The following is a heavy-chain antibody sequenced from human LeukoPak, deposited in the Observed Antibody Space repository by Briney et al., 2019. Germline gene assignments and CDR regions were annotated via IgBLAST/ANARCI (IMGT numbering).Heavy chain of an antibody. CDR1: GSPFPTYG. D-gene: IGHD2-2*01. V-gene: IGHV1-18*04. Sequence: GASVKSSCKAFGSPFPTYGITWVRKAPGQGLEWMGWISAYNGNTNYAQKLQGRVTMTTDTSTSTAYMELRSLRSDDTAVYYCARGLVVVPAAMAYWGQGTLVTVSS. J-gene: IGHJ4*02. CDR3: ARGLVVVPAAMAY. CDR2: ISAYNGNT.